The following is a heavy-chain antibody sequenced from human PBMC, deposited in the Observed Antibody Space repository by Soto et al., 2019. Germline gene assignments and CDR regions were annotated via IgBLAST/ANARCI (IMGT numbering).Heavy chain of an antibody. J-gene: IGHJ4*02. CDR1: RRTFSDHY. CDR3: ARDGYYYDTYAYIDY. D-gene: IGHD3-22*01. Sequence: ASVKVSCKASRRTFSDHYIHWVRQAPGQGLEWMGWISVQNGNTKFAQKFQGRVTVTANKSTTTAYMELRSLRSDDTAVYFCARDGYYYDTYAYIDYWGQGTLVTVSS. V-gene: IGHV1-18*04. CDR2: ISVQNGNT.